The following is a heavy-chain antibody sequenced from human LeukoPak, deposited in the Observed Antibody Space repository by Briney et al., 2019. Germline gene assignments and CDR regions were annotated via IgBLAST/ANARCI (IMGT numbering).Heavy chain of an antibody. J-gene: IGHJ6*03. CDR1: GFTFSSYE. CDR2: ISSSGSTI. V-gene: IGHV3-48*03. D-gene: IGHD3-10*01. CDR3: ARVGFGESFYYYYKDV. Sequence: PGGSLRLSCAASGFTFSSYEMNWVRQAPGKGLEWVSYISSSGSTIYYADSVKGRFTISRDNAKNSLYLQMNSLRAEDTAVYYCARVGFGESFYYYYKDVWGKGTTVTISS.